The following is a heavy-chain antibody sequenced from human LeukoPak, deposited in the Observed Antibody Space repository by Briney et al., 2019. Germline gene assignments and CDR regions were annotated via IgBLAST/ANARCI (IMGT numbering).Heavy chain of an antibody. D-gene: IGHD6-19*01. CDR3: AREGGQWLVRQAFDI. Sequence: GGSLRLSCAASGFTFSSYSMNWVRQAPGKGLEWVSYISSSGSTIYYADSVKGRFTISRDNAKNSLYLQMNSLRAKDTAVYYCAREGGQWLVRQAFDIWGQGTMVTVSS. CDR1: GFTFSSYS. V-gene: IGHV3-48*01. J-gene: IGHJ3*02. CDR2: ISSSGSTI.